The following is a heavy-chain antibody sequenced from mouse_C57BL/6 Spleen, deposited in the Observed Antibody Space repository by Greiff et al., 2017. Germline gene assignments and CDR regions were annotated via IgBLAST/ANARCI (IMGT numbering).Heavy chain of an antibody. D-gene: IGHD1-1*01. CDR3: ARDTTVPFAY. V-gene: IGHV1-53*01. Sequence: QVHVKQPGTELVKPGASVKLSCKASGYTFTSYWMHWVKQRPGQGLEWIGNINPSNGGTNYNEKFKGKATLTVYKSSSTAYMQLSSLTSEDSAVYYCARDTTVPFAYWGQGTLVTVSA. J-gene: IGHJ3*01. CDR2: INPSNGGT. CDR1: GYTFTSYW.